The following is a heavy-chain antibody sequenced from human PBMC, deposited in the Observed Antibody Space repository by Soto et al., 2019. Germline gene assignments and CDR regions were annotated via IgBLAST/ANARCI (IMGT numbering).Heavy chain of an antibody. Sequence: QVQLVQSGADVKKPGSSVKVSCKSSGGVCRNYAINWVRQAPGQGLEWMGGIIPVFGTADYRQKFQGIVTITADECTNKVYIELTSLKTEYTDVYFFASDRWGSYSFDSLGQGTRVTV. CDR1: GGVCRNYA. J-gene: IGHJ5*01. V-gene: IGHV1-69*01. D-gene: IGHD1-26*01. CDR3: ASDRWGSYSFDS. CDR2: IIPVFGTA.